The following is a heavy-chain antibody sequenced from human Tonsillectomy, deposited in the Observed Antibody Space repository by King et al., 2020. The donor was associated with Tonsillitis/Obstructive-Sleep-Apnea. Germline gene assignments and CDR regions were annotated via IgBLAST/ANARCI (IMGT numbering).Heavy chain of an antibody. D-gene: IGHD6-19*01. V-gene: IGHV3-30*18. CDR2: ISYDGSNK. CDR1: GFTFISYG. Sequence: VQLVESGGGVVQPGRSLRLSCAASGFTFISYGMHWVRQAPGKGLGWGAVISYDGSNKYYADSVKGRFTISRDNSKNTLYLQMNSLRAEDTAVYYCAKAETSTVAGALGYWGQGTLVTVSS. J-gene: IGHJ4*02. CDR3: AKAETSTVAGALGY.